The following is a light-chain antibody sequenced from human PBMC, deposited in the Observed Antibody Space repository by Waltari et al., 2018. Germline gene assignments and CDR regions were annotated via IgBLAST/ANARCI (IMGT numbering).Light chain of an antibody. V-gene: IGKV3-20*01. CDR3: QHYLRLPVT. CDR2: GAS. Sequence: EIVLTQSPGTLSLSLGERATVRCRASKSVSRALAWYQQKPGQAPRLLIYGASTRATGIPDRFSGSGSGTDFSLTISRLEPDDFAVYYCQHYLRLPVTFGQGTTVEI. CDR1: KSVSRA. J-gene: IGKJ1*01.